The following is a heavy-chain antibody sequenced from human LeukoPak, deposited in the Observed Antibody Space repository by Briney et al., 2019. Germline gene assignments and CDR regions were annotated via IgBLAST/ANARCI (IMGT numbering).Heavy chain of an antibody. CDR3: ARDGYCSGGSCYAPRFDP. D-gene: IGHD2-15*01. CDR1: GFTFSSYR. Sequence: GGSLRLTCAASGFTFSSYRMNWVRQAPGKGLEWVSSISSSSSYIYYADSVRGRFTISRDNAKNSLYLQMNSLRAEDTAVYYCARDGYCSGGSCYAPRFDPWGQGILVTVSS. CDR2: ISSSSSYI. V-gene: IGHV3-21*01. J-gene: IGHJ5*02.